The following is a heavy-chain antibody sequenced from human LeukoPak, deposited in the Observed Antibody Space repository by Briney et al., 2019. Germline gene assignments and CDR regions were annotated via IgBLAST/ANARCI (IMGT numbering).Heavy chain of an antibody. CDR1: GGSISSGDYL. D-gene: IGHD5-18*01. CDR3: ARAKSQRGYTYGPHTYFDY. J-gene: IGHJ4*01. Sequence: SQTLPLTCTVSGGSISSGDYLWIWIRQPPGQGLEWIRYIYYRGSTYYNPSLKSRVTISVDTSQKQFSLKLNSVTAADTAVYYCARAKSQRGYTYGPHTYFDYWGQGTLVTVSS. V-gene: IGHV4-30-4*01. CDR2: IYYRGST.